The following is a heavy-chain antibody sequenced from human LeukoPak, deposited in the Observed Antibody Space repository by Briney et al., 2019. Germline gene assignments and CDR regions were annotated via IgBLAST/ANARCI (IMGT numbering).Heavy chain of an antibody. J-gene: IGHJ4*02. V-gene: IGHV3-73*01. CDR1: GFTFSGSA. D-gene: IGHD4-17*01. CDR3: IEGYGY. Sequence: PGRSLRLSCAASGFTFSGSAIHWVRQASGKGLEWVGRIRSKAYSYATAYAASVKGRFTISRDDSKNTAYLQMNSLKIEDTATYYCIEGYGYWGQGTLVTVSS. CDR2: IRSKAYSYAT.